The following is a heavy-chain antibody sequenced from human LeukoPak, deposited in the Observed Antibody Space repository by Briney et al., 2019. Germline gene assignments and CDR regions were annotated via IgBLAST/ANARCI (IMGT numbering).Heavy chain of an antibody. CDR3: ARVPYSSGWYYFDY. CDR1: GFTFSSYG. V-gene: IGHV3-33*01. CDR2: MWYDGSNK. D-gene: IGHD6-19*01. J-gene: IGHJ4*02. Sequence: QPGGSLRLSCAASGFTFSSYGMHWVRQAPGKGLEWVAVMWYDGSNKYYADSVKGRFTISRDNSKNTLYLQMNSLRAEDTAVYYCARVPYSSGWYYFDYWGQGTLVTVSS.